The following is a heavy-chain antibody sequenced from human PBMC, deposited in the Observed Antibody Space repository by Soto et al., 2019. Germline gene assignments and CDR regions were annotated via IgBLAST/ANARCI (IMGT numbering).Heavy chain of an antibody. CDR2: INPNSGGT. D-gene: IGHD3-3*01. V-gene: IGHV1-2*04. Sequence: ASVKVSCKASGYTFTGYYMHWVRQASGQGLEWMGWINPNSGGTNYAQKFQGWVTMTRDTCISTAYMELSRLRSDDTAVYYCAREYYYFWSGYTPSYGMAVWGQGATVTVSS. J-gene: IGHJ6*02. CDR3: AREYYYFWSGYTPSYGMAV. CDR1: GYTFTGYY.